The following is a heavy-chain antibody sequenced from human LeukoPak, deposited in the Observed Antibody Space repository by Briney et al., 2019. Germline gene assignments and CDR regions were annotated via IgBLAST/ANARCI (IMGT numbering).Heavy chain of an antibody. CDR3: AKVQEMDTILPPFHY. J-gene: IGHJ4*01. CDR1: GFTFSNYA. Sequence: PGGSLRLSCAASGFTFSNYAMSWVRQVPGKGLEWVSAISGSGGNTFYADSVKGRFTISRDNSKNTLYLQVNSLRAADTAIYYCAKVQEMDTILPPFHYWVHGTLVTVSS. CDR2: ISGSGGNT. D-gene: IGHD5-24*01. V-gene: IGHV3-23*01.